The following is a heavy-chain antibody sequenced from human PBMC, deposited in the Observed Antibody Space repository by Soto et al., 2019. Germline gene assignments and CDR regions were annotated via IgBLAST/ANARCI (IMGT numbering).Heavy chain of an antibody. CDR2: LYTSGST. CDR3: ARDMGGDYSQERLQNWFDP. Sequence: QVQLQESGPGLVKPSETLSLTCTVSGGSISSYYWSWIRQPAGKGLEWIGRLYTSGSTNYNPPLKSRVTMSVDTPKNQFSLKLSSVTAADTAVYYCARDMGGDYSQERLQNWFDPWGQGTLVTVSS. D-gene: IGHD4-4*01. V-gene: IGHV4-4*07. J-gene: IGHJ5*02. CDR1: GGSISSYY.